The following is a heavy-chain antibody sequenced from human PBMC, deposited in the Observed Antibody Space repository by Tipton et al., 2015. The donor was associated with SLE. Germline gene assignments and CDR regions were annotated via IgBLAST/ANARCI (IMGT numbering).Heavy chain of an antibody. V-gene: IGHV4-61*09. CDR1: GGSISSGSYY. Sequence: TLSLTCTVSGGSISSGSYYWSWIRQPAGKGLEWIGYIYTSGSANYNPSLRSRVTTSVDTSKNQLSLKLSSVTAADTAVYYCARGPPMVFYYMDVWGKGTTVTVSS. D-gene: IGHD3-10*01. J-gene: IGHJ6*03. CDR2: IYTSGSA. CDR3: ARGPPMVFYYMDV.